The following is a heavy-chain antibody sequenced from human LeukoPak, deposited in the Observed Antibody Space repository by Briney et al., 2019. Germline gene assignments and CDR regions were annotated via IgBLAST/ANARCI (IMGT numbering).Heavy chain of an antibody. Sequence: GASVKVSCKTSGYTFTSYDINWVRQDTGQGLEWMGWVKPHSGDTAYAQKFQGRVTMTRDSATSTVYMELSGLRSEDSAVYYCTRGVGVAGDYWGQGTVVIVSS. D-gene: IGHD3-3*01. CDR3: TRGVGVAGDY. CDR1: GYTFTSYD. J-gene: IGHJ4*02. V-gene: IGHV1-8*01. CDR2: VKPHSGDT.